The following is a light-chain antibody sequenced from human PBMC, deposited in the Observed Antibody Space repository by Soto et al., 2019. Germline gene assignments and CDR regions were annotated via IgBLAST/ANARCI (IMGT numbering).Light chain of an antibody. CDR1: QSVGNNY. Sequence: EIVLTQSPGTLSLSPGERATLSRRASQSVGNNYLAWYQRKPGQAPRLLIYGASSRATDIPYRFSGSGSGTDFTLTITRLEPEDFAVYYCQQYGSSPPTFGQGTKVEIK. J-gene: IGKJ1*01. V-gene: IGKV3-20*01. CDR2: GAS. CDR3: QQYGSSPPT.